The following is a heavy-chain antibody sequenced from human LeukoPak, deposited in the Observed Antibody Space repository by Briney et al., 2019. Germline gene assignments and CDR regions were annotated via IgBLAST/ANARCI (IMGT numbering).Heavy chain of an antibody. CDR1: GGSISSYY. V-gene: IGHV4-59*01. CDR2: IYYSGST. J-gene: IGHJ6*03. Sequence: SETLSLTCTVSGGSISSYYWSWIRQPPGKGLEWIGYIYYSGSTNYNPSLKSRVTISVDTSKNQFSLKLSSVTAADTAVYYCARGSRRYYYYIDVWGKGTTVTVSS. CDR3: ARGSRRYYYYIDV. D-gene: IGHD1-14*01.